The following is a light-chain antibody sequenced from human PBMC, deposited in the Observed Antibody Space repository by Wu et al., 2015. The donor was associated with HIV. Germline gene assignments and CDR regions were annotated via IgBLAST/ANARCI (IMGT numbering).Light chain of an antibody. Sequence: EIVLTQSPATLSLSPGERATLSCRASQSVSSYLAWYQQKPGQAPRLLIYDASNRATGIPARFSGSGSGTDFTLTISSLEPEDFAVYYCQHYGSSPYSFGQGTNLEIK. J-gene: IGKJ2*03. V-gene: IGKV3-11*01. CDR2: DAS. CDR3: QHYGSSPYS. CDR1: QSVSSY.